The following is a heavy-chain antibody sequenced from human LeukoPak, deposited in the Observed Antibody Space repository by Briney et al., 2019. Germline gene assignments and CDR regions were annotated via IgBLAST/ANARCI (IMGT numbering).Heavy chain of an antibody. CDR2: INRDGTST. J-gene: IGHJ4*02. V-gene: IGHV3-74*01. Sequence: PGGSLRLSCAASGFTFSGYWMHWVRQAPGKGLVWVSRINRDGTSTTYADSVKGRFTVSRDNAKNTLYLQMNSLRAEDTAVYYCTRDTEGSGIDYWGQGTLVTVSS. CDR1: GFTFSGYW. CDR3: TRDTEGSGIDY. D-gene: IGHD3-10*01.